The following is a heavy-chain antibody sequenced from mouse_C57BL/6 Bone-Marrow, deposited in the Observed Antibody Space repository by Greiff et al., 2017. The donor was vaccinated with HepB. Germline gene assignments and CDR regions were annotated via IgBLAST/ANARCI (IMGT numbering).Heavy chain of an antibody. CDR3: ASRLDSSGPVDFDY. D-gene: IGHD3-2*02. V-gene: IGHV1-72*01. CDR2: IDPNSGGT. CDR1: GYTFTSYW. J-gene: IGHJ2*01. Sequence: VQLQQPGAELVKPGASVKLSCKASGYTFTSYWMHWVKQRPGRGLEWIGRIDPNSGGTKYNEKFKSTATLTVDKPSSTAYMQLSSLTSEDSAVYYCASRLDSSGPVDFDYWDQGTTLTVSS.